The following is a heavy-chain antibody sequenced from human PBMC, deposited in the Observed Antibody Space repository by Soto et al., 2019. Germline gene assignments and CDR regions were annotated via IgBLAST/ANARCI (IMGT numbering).Heavy chain of an antibody. D-gene: IGHD3-3*01. CDR1: GASISSCSYY. V-gene: IGHV4-31*03. Sequence: NLSLTCTFTGASISSCSYYWSWIGQHLGKGLDLIGYIYYRRRTYYIDYSGSTYYNPSLKSRVTVSVDASKNQFSLKLSSVTAADTAVYCCARDRDGSNFGDAFDIWGQGTMVT. CDR2: IYYRRRTYYIDYSGST. J-gene: IGHJ3*02. CDR3: ARDRDGSNFGDAFDI.